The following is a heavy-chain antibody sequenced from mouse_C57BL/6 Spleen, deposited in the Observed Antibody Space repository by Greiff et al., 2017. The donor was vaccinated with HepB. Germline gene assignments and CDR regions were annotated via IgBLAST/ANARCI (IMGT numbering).Heavy chain of an antibody. CDR1: GYTFTSYW. J-gene: IGHJ2*01. V-gene: IGHV1-61*01. Sequence: QVQLKQPGAELVRPGSSVKLSCKASGYTFTSYWMDWVKQRPGQGLEWIGNIYPSDSETHYNQKFKDKATLTVDKSSSTAYMQLSSLTSDDSAVYYCAREVYGNYYFDYWGQGTTLTVSS. CDR2: IYPSDSET. CDR3: AREVYGNYYFDY. D-gene: IGHD2-1*01.